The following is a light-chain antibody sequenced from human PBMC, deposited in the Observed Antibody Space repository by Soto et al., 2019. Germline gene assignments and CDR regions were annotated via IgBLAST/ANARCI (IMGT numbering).Light chain of an antibody. J-gene: IGKJ1*01. Sequence: EIVLTQSPGTLSLSPGERATLSCRASQSVSSNYLAWYQRKPGQAPRLLIYGASSRATGMPNRFSGSGSGTDFTLTITRLEPEDFAVYYCQQYGSSPPTFGQGTKVEIK. CDR1: QSVSSNY. V-gene: IGKV3-20*01. CDR3: QQYGSSPPT. CDR2: GAS.